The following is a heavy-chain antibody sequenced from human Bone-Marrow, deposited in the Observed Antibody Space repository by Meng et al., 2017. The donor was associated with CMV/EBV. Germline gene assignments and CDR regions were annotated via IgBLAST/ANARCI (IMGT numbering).Heavy chain of an antibody. CDR2: ISYDGSNK. V-gene: IGHV3-30*18. D-gene: IGHD2-2*01. CDR1: FTFNTYD. Sequence: FTFNTYDMSWVRQAPGKGLEWVAVISYDGSNKYYADSVKGRFTISRDNSKNTLYLQMNSLRAEDTAVYYCAKDPLYIVVVPAGAFDYWGQGTLVTVSS. CDR3: AKDPLYIVVVPAGAFDY. J-gene: IGHJ4*02.